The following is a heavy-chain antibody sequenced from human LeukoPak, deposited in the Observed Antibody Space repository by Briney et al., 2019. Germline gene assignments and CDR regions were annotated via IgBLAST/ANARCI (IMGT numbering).Heavy chain of an antibody. Sequence: ASVKASCKASGGTFNSYAISWVRQAPGQGLEWMGWINPHSGGTNYAQEFQGRVTMTRDTSISTAYMELSSLRPDDTAVYSCARGVTARGFYYYMDIWGNGTTVTISS. D-gene: IGHD2-21*02. J-gene: IGHJ6*03. CDR3: ARGVTARGFYYYMDI. V-gene: IGHV1-2*02. CDR1: GGTFNSYA. CDR2: INPHSGGT.